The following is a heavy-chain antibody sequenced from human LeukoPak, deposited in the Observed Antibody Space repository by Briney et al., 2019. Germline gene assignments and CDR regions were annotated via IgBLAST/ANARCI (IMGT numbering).Heavy chain of an antibody. CDR1: GGSISSYY. V-gene: IGHV4-59*12. Sequence: SETLSLTCTVSGGSISSYYWSWIRQPPGKGLEWIGEIYHSGSTNYNPSLQSRLIISVDKSKNQFSLKLTSVTAADTAVYYCARDLGYCSGGRCYWFDPWGQGTLGSVSS. CDR3: ARDLGYCSGGRCYWFDP. D-gene: IGHD2-15*01. J-gene: IGHJ5*02. CDR2: IYHSGST.